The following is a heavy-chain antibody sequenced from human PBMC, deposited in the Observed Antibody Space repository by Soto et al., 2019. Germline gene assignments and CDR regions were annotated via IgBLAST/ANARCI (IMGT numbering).Heavy chain of an antibody. Sequence: QVQLQESGPGLVKPSQTLSLTCTVSGGSISSGDYYWSWIRQPPGKGLEWIGYIYYSGSTYYNPSLKSRVTLSVDTSKNQFSLKLSSVTAADTAVYYCAREGPLGLGYCSGGSCYLGYWGQGTLVTVSS. CDR2: IYYSGST. D-gene: IGHD2-15*01. CDR1: GGSISSGDYY. V-gene: IGHV4-30-4*01. J-gene: IGHJ4*02. CDR3: AREGPLGLGYCSGGSCYLGY.